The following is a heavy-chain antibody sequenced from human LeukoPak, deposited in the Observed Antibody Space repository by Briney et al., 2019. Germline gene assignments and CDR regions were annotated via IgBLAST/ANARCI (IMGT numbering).Heavy chain of an antibody. CDR2: ISYDGSNK. CDR3: ARGLHHSDWDYYDSSGYYTIDY. CDR1: GFTFSSYA. Sequence: PGGSLRLSCAASGFTFSSYAMHWVRQAPGKGLEWVALISYDGSNKYYADSVKGRFTISRDNSKNTLYLQMNSLRAEDTAVYYCARGLHHSDWDYYDSSGYYTIDYWGQGTLVTVSS. V-gene: IGHV3-30*14. J-gene: IGHJ4*02. D-gene: IGHD3-22*01.